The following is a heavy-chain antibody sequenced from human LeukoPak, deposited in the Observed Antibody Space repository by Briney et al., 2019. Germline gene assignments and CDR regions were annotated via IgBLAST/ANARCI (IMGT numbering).Heavy chain of an antibody. CDR1: GLTFSSYA. CDR2: ASGSGGST. D-gene: IGHD2-2*01. J-gene: IGHJ4*02. V-gene: IGHV3-23*01. Sequence: PGGSLRLSCAASGLTFSSYAIRWVRQAPGKGLEWVSAASGSGGSTYYADSVKGRFTISRDNSKNTLYLQMNSLRAEDTAVYYCAKGPFTILVPAAKTDFDYWGQGTLVTVSS. CDR3: AKGPFTILVPAAKTDFDY.